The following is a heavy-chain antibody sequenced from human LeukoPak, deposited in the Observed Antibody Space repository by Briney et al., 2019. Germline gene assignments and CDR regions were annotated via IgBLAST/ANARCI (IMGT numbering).Heavy chain of an antibody. Sequence: GGSLRLSCAASGFTFSSLWMGWLRQAPGKGLEWVANIKPDGSDTYYVDSVKDRFTISRDNAKNSLYLQMNSLRVEDTAIYYCARISRGELPTVWGQATPVIVDS. CDR1: GFTFSSLW. CDR3: ARISRGELPTV. D-gene: IGHD1-7*01. CDR2: IKPDGSDT. J-gene: IGHJ4*02. V-gene: IGHV3-7*03.